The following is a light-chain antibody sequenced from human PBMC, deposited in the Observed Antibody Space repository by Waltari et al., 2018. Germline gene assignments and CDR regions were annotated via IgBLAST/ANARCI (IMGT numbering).Light chain of an antibody. J-gene: IGKJ2*01. CDR1: QSLGHGDGNTY. CDR3: MQATQWPYT. V-gene: IGKV2-30*02. Sequence: VMTQSPLSLPVTLGQPASISCRSSQSLGHGDGNTYFNRFQQRPGQSPRRLIYKVSNRDSGVPDRFSGSGSGTDFTLKISRVEADDVGIYYCMQATQWPYTFGQGTKLEIK. CDR2: KVS.